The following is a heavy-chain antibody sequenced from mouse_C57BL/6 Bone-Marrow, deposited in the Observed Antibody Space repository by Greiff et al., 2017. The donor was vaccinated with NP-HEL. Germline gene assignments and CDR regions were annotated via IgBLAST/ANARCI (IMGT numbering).Heavy chain of an antibody. J-gene: IGHJ1*03. CDR1: GYTFTSYW. D-gene: IGHD1-1*01. V-gene: IGHV1-5*01. CDR2: IYPGNSDT. Sequence: EVQLQQSGTVLARPGASVKMSCKTSGYTFTSYWMHWVKQRPGPGLEWIGAIYPGNSDTSYNQKFKGKAKLTAVTSASTAYMELSSLTNEDSAVYYCTRVTTVVVGDWYFDVWGTGTTVTVSS. CDR3: TRVTTVVVGDWYFDV.